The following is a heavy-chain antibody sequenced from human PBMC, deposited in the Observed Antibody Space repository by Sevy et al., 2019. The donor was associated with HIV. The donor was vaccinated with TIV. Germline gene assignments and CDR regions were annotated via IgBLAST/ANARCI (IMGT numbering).Heavy chain of an antibody. V-gene: IGHV3-33*01. CDR2: IRYDGSNK. D-gene: IGHD3-3*01. Sequence: GGSLRLSCAASGFTLSSYGMHWVRQAPGKGLEWVAVIRYDGSNKYYADSVKGRFTISRDNSKNTLYLQMNSLRAEATAVYYCARDRLGITIAAEWGGGMDVWGQGTTVTVSS. CDR1: GFTLSSYG. CDR3: ARDRLGITIAAEWGGGMDV. J-gene: IGHJ6*02.